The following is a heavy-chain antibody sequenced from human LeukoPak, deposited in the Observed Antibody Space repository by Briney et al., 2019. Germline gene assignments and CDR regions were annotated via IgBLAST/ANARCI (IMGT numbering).Heavy chain of an antibody. V-gene: IGHV3-48*03. J-gene: IGHJ4*02. CDR2: ISSSGSTI. Sequence: GGSLRLSCAASGFTFSSYEMNWVRQAPGKGLEWVSYISSSGSTIYYADSVKGRLTISRDNAKNSLYLQMNSLRAEDTAVYYCARGSGIAAAGEENFDYWGQGTLVTVSS. CDR3: ARGSGIAAAGEENFDY. D-gene: IGHD6-13*01. CDR1: GFTFSSYE.